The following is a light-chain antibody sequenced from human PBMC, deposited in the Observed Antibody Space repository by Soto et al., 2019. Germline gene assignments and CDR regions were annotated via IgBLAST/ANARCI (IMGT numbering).Light chain of an antibody. CDR1: QTILYRSNKKNY. CDR3: QQYYSTVT. J-gene: IGKJ1*01. CDR2: WAS. V-gene: IGKV4-1*01. Sequence: DIVMTQSPDSLAVSLGERATINCKSSQTILYRSNKKNYLAWYQQKPGQPPKLLIYWASTRESGVPDRFSGSGSGTDFTLTISSLQAEDVAVYYCQQYYSTVTFGQGTKVEIK.